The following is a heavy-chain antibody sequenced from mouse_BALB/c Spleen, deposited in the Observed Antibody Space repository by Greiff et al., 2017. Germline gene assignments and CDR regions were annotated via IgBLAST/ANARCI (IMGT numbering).Heavy chain of an antibody. CDR3: ARGPPLHYWAY. Sequence: EVKLQESGPGLVKPSQSLSLTCSVTGYSITSGYYWNWIRQFPGNKLEWMGYISYDGSNNYNPSLKNRISITRDTSKNQFFLKLNSVTTEDTATYYCARGPPLHYWAYWGQGTLVTVSA. CDR1: GYSITSGYY. D-gene: IGHD1-2*01. CDR2: ISYDGSN. V-gene: IGHV3-6*02. J-gene: IGHJ3*01.